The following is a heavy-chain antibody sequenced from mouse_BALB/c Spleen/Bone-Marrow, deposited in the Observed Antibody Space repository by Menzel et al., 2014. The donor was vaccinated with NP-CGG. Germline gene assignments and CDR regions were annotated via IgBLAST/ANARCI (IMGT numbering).Heavy chain of an antibody. J-gene: IGHJ2*01. CDR1: GYTFTSYW. CDR3: ARWLLYY. Sequence: QVQLKESGPDLVKPGASVKLSCKASGYTFTSYWMHWVKQRPGQGLEWIGEINPSNGRTNYNEKFKTKATLTVDKSSSTAYMQLSSLTSEDSAVYYCARWLLYYWGQGTTLTVSS. V-gene: IGHV1S81*02. D-gene: IGHD2-12*01. CDR2: INPSNGRT.